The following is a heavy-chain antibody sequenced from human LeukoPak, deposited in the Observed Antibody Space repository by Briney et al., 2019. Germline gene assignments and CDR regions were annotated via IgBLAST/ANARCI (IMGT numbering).Heavy chain of an antibody. D-gene: IGHD3-22*01. V-gene: IGHV3-23*01. CDR2: ISGSGGTT. Sequence: GGSLRLSCAASGFTFSSYAMTWVRQAPGKGLEWVSAISGSGGTTYFADSVKGRFTISRDNSKNTLYLQMNSLRAEDTAVYYCARRAGRSGYYYFDYWGQGTLVTVSS. CDR3: ARRAGRSGYYYFDY. CDR1: GFTFSSYA. J-gene: IGHJ4*02.